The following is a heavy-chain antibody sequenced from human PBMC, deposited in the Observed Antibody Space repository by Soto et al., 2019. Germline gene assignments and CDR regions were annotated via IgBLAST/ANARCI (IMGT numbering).Heavy chain of an antibody. CDR1: GFTFSSYA. CDR3: AKYRLRWLQPTSYYYGMDV. Sequence: GGSLRLSCAASGFTFSSYAMSWVRQAPGKGLEWVSAISGSGGSTYYADSVKGRFTISRDNSKNTLYLQMNSLRAEDTAVYYCAKYRLRWLQPTSYYYGMDVWGQGTTVTVSS. V-gene: IGHV3-23*01. J-gene: IGHJ6*02. D-gene: IGHD5-18*01. CDR2: ISGSGGST.